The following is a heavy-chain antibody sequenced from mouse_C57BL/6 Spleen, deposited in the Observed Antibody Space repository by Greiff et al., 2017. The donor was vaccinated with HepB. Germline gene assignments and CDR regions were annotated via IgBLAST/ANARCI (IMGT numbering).Heavy chain of an antibody. CDR1: GYTFTDYY. Sequence: QVQLKQSGAELVRPGASVKLSCKASGYTFTDYYINWVKQRPGQGLEWIARIYPGSGNTYYNEKFKGKATLTAEKSSSTAYMQLSSLTSEDSAVYFCARDYGSSGYAMDYWGQGTSDTVSS. CDR3: ARDYGSSGYAMDY. CDR2: IYPGSGNT. V-gene: IGHV1-76*01. J-gene: IGHJ4*01. D-gene: IGHD1-1*01.